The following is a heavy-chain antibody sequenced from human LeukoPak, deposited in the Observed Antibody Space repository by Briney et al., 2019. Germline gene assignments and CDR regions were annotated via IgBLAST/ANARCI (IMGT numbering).Heavy chain of an antibody. Sequence: PSETLSLTCVVSGVSISDSFEHSWCWVRQPPGKGFEWIAEVHHTGRTIYSPSFARRVTISPDTSTNQVSLKLTSVTAADTAVYYCARGSDYSWGGWGQGTLVTVSS. V-gene: IGHV4-4*02. CDR3: ARGSDYSWGG. CDR1: GVSISDSFEHS. CDR2: VHHTGRT. J-gene: IGHJ4*01. D-gene: IGHD3-3*01.